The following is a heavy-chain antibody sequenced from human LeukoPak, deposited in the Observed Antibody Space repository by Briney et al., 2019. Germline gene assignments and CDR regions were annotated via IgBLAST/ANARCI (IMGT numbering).Heavy chain of an antibody. D-gene: IGHD3-10*01. V-gene: IGHV1-69*05. CDR3: ARKGPYYYGSGSYTIDY. CDR2: IIPIFGTA. J-gene: IGHJ4*02. Sequence: ASVKVSCKASGGTFSSYAISWVRQAPGQGLEWMGGIIPIFGTANYAQKLQGRVTMTTDTSTSTAYMELRSLRSDDTAVYYCARKGPYYYGSGSYTIDYWGQGTLVTVSS. CDR1: GGTFSSYA.